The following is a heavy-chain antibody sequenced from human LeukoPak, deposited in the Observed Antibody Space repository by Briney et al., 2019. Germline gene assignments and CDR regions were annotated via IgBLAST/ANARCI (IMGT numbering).Heavy chain of an antibody. J-gene: IGHJ3*02. D-gene: IGHD3-10*01. V-gene: IGHV3-72*01. CDR3: TRGHYYGSGTYFDEDTFDI. Sequence: GGSPRLFCAASGFTFSDHYMDWIRQVPGKGLEWVGRAKNKVDSYTIKYSASVRGRFSISRDDSKNSLYLQMNSLKSEDTAVYYCTRGHYYGSGTYFDEDTFDIWGRGTMVTVSS. CDR1: GFTFSDHY. CDR2: AKNKVDSYTI.